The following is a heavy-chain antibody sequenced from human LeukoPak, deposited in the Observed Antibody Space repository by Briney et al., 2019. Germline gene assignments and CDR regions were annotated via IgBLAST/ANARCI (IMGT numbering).Heavy chain of an antibody. Sequence: GGSLRLSCEASGFTFKDYGMHWVRQAPGKGLEWVAVIWHRGNNENYADSVKGRFTISRDNSKNTLYLQMNSLRADDTAVYYCARDWRNDAPMDAWGQGTAVTVSS. CDR3: ARDWRNDAPMDA. CDR2: IWHRGNNE. J-gene: IGHJ6*02. V-gene: IGHV3-33*01. CDR1: GFTFKDYG. D-gene: IGHD1-1*01.